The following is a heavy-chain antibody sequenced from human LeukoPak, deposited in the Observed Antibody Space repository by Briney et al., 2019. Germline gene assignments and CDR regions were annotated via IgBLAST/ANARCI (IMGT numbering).Heavy chain of an antibody. D-gene: IGHD6-19*01. Sequence: SETLSLTCTVSGGSIGSSPYYWGWIRQPPGKGLEWIGNIYYSGSTYYNPSLKTRVTISVDTSKNQFSLKLTSVTAADTAVYYCARHASVDGNWPRPLDYWGQGSLVTVSS. CDR1: GGSIGSSPYY. CDR3: ARHASVDGNWPRPLDY. CDR2: IYYSGST. J-gene: IGHJ4*02. V-gene: IGHV4-39*01.